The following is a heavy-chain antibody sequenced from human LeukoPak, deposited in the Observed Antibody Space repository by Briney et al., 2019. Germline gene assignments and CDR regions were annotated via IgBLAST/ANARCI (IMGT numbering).Heavy chain of an antibody. CDR2: IYYSGST. CDR1: GCSISSGDYY. D-gene: IGHD6-13*01. CDR3: ARGSIAAAGTLGN. J-gene: IGHJ4*02. Sequence: PSQTLSLTCTVSGCSISSGDYYWSWIRQPPGKGLEWIGYIYYSGSTYYNPSLKSRVTISVDTSKNQFSLKLSSVTAADTAVYYCARGSIAAAGTLGNWGQGTLVTVSS. V-gene: IGHV4-30-4*01.